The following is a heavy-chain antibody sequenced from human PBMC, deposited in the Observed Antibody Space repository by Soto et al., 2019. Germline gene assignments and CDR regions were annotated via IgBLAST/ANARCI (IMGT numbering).Heavy chain of an antibody. CDR2: IYASGVT. D-gene: IGHD3-9*01. V-gene: IGHV4-4*07. CDR3: AGTGDDIYYGMDV. CDR1: GGSIKKHF. Sequence: SETLSLTCTVSGGSIKKHFCSWIRQPAGKGLEWIGRIYASGVTNYNASLKSRVSMSLDTSRSQFSLNMNSVTAADTAVYYFAGTGDDIYYGMDVFGQLITIAVCS. J-gene: IGHJ6*02.